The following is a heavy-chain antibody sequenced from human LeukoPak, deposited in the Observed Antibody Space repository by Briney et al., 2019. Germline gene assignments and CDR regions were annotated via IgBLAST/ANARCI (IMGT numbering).Heavy chain of an antibody. CDR3: ARDRAPSYCSSTSCYTWGMDV. D-gene: IGHD2-2*02. CDR1: GYTFTGYY. CDR2: INPNSGGT. Sequence: ASVKVSCKASGYTFTGYYMHWVRQAPGQGLEWMGWINPNSGGTNYAQKFQGRVTMTRDTSISTAYMELSRLRSDDTAVYYCARDRAPSYCSSTSCYTWGMDVWGQGTTATVSS. V-gene: IGHV1-2*02. J-gene: IGHJ6*02.